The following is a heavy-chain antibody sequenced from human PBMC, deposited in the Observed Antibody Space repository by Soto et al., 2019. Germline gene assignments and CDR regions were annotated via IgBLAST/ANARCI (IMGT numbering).Heavy chain of an antibody. D-gene: IGHD4-17*01. CDR3: AKRDYGEIYFDY. Sequence: EVQLLESGGGLVQPGGSLRLSCAASGFTFSSYAMSWVRQAPGKGLEWVSGISGGGGSTYYADSVKGRFTISRDNSKNTVYLQMNCLRAEDTSVYYCAKRDYGEIYFDYWGQGTLVTVSS. CDR1: GFTFSSYA. CDR2: ISGGGGST. J-gene: IGHJ4*02. V-gene: IGHV3-23*01.